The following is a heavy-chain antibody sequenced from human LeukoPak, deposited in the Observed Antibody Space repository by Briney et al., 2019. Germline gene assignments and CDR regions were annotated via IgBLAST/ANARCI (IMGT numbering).Heavy chain of an antibody. V-gene: IGHV1-2*02. CDR1: GYTFTGYY. CDR3: ARDRSTVVTFDYYYYMDV. CDR2: INPNSGGT. Sequence: GASVKVSCKASGYTFTGYYMHWVRQAPGQGLEWMGWINPNSGGTNYAQKFQGRVTMTRDTSISTAYMELSRLRSDDTAVYYCARDRSTVVTFDYYYYMDVWGKGTTVTVSS. J-gene: IGHJ6*03. D-gene: IGHD4-23*01.